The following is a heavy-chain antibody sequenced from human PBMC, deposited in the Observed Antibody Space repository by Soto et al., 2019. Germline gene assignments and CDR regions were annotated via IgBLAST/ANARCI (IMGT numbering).Heavy chain of an antibody. CDR1: GFTFSDYY. Sequence: PGGSLRLSCAASGFTFSDYYMSWIRQAPGKGLEWVSYISGSGNTIYHADSVKGRFTISRDNAKNSLYLQMNSLRVEDTAVYYCARYSRGDSLHWCQRTLVTVSS. V-gene: IGHV3-11*01. J-gene: IGHJ4*02. D-gene: IGHD1-26*01. CDR2: ISGSGNTI. CDR3: ARYSRGDSLH.